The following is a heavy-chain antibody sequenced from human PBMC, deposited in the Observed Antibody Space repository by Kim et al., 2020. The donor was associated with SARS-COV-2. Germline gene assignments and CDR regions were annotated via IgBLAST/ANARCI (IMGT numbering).Heavy chain of an antibody. CDR3: AKDITMLVVSQTSLNWLGC. V-gene: IGHV3-43*02. Sequence: GGSLRLSCAASGFRFDDFAMHWVRQAPGKGLEWVSLISGDGDNTNYADSVRGRFIISRDNSKNSLFLQMKSLRTEDTAFYYCAKDITMLVVSQTSLNWLGCWGKGTLVTFAS. CDR1: GFRFDDFA. D-gene: IGHD3-22*01. CDR2: ISGDGDNT. J-gene: IGHJ4*02.